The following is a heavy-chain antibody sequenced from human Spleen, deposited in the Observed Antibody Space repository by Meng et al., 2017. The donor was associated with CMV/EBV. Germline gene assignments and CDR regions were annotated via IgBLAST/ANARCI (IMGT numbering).Heavy chain of an antibody. CDR3: AHMGEYFDY. V-gene: IGHV2-5*01. J-gene: IGHJ4*02. CDR1: GFSLTTTGVG. D-gene: IGHD3-16*01. Sequence: LTCSFSGFSLTTTGVGVGWIRQPPGKALEWLALIYWNGDQRYRPSLRSSLTITKDMSKNQVVLTMTDMDPTDTATYYCAHMGEYFDYWGQGTLVTVSS. CDR2: IYWNGDQ.